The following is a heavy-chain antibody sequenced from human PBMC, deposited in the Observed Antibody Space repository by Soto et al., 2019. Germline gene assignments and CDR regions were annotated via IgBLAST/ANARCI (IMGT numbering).Heavy chain of an antibody. J-gene: IGHJ4*02. CDR3: ARDVGPVTIFGEALSGYFDF. CDR2: IKEDGSER. V-gene: IGHV3-7*03. Sequence: EVQLVESGGGLVQPGGSLRLSCAVSGFSFGNYWMSWVRQAPGKGLEWLASIKEDGSERYYLDSVKGRFTISRDNAKDSLSLQMNSLRGEDTAFYYCARDVGPVTIFGEALSGYFDFWGQGILVTVSS. D-gene: IGHD3-3*01. CDR1: GFSFGNYW.